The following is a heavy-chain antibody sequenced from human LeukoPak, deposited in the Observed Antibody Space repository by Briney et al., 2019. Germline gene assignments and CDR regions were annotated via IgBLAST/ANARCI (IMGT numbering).Heavy chain of an antibody. CDR1: GFTFSSYS. V-gene: IGHV3-21*01. CDR2: ISSSSSYI. CDR3: ATTGSLSIAAADDY. D-gene: IGHD6-13*01. J-gene: IGHJ4*02. Sequence: PGGSLRLSCAASGFTFSSYSMNWVRQAPGKGLEWVSSISSSSSYIYYADSVKGRFTISRDNAKNSLYLQMNSLRAEDTAVYYCATTGSLSIAAADDYWGQGTLVTVSS.